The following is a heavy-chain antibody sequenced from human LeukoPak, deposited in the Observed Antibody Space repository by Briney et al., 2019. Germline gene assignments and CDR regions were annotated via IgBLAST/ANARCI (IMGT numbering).Heavy chain of an antibody. CDR1: GYTFIDDY. D-gene: IGHD2-2*01. J-gene: IGHJ4*02. CDR3: APTAEAYTSWWKV. Sequence: ASVKVSCKASGYTFIDDYMHWVRQAPGQGLEFMGWINPDSGFTNYAQKFQGRVTTTRDTSISTAYLEVRSLTSDDTAVYYCAPTAEAYTSWWKVWGQGTLVTVSS. V-gene: IGHV1-2*02. CDR2: INPDSGFT.